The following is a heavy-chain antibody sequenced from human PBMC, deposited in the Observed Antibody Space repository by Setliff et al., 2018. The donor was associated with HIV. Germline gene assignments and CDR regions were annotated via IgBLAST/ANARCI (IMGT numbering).Heavy chain of an antibody. D-gene: IGHD6-13*01. CDR3: ARCPSNHLTEAGKKTFYYYYMDV. CDR1: GDSISRGAYY. CDR2: VHANGDT. J-gene: IGHJ6*03. V-gene: IGHV4-61*02. Sequence: PSETLSLTCTVSGDSISRGAYYWSWIRRPAEKGLEWIGRVHANGDTSYNPSLRSRVIISLDTAKNQFSLTLVSVTAADTALYYCARCPSNHLTEAGKKTFYYYYMDVWGKGTTVTSP.